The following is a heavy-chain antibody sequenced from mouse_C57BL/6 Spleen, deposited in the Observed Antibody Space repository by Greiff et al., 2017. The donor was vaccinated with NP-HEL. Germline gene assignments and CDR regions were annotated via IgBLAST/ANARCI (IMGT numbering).Heavy chain of an antibody. CDR3: ARVHSTLYAMDY. CDR2: IHPNSGST. D-gene: IGHD2-5*01. J-gene: IGHJ4*01. V-gene: IGHV1-64*01. Sequence: QVQLQQPGAELVKPGASVKLSCKASGYTFTSYWMHWVKQRPGQGLEWIGMIHPNSGSTNYNEKFKSKATLTVDKSSSTAYMQLSSLTSEDSAVYYCARVHSTLYAMDYWGQGTSVTVSS. CDR1: GYTFTSYW.